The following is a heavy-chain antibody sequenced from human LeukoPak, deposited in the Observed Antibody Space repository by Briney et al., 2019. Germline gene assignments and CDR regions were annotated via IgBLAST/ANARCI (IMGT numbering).Heavy chain of an antibody. CDR1: GGSISSGGYY. CDR2: IYYSGST. CDR3: ARDRRGSIAARNFHFDY. D-gene: IGHD6-6*01. V-gene: IGHV4-61*08. J-gene: IGHJ4*02. Sequence: PSETLSLTCAVSGGSISSGGYYWSWIRQPPGKGLEWIGYIYYSGSTNYNPSLKSRVTISVDTSKNQFSLKLSSVTAADTAVYYCARDRRGSIAARNFHFDYWGQGTLVTVSS.